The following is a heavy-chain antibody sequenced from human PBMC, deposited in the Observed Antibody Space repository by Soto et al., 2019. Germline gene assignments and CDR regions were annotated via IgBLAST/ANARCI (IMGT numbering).Heavy chain of an antibody. J-gene: IGHJ4*02. V-gene: IGHV4-39*01. Sequence: PSETLSLTCTLSAGSISSTSSYCSWFRQPPGKGLEWIGSIYYSGSTYYNPSLKSRVTISVDTSKNQFSLKLSSVTTADTAVYYCARLVYDRSGYRPGWGQGTLVTVS. CDR2: IYYSGST. CDR3: ARLVYDRSGYRPG. CDR1: AGSISSTSSY. D-gene: IGHD3-22*01.